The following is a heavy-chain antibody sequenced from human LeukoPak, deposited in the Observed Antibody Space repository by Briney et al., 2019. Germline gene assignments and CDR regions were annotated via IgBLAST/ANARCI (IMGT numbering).Heavy chain of an antibody. Sequence: PGGSLRLSCAASGFTFSSYAMSWVRQAPGKGLEGVSTIGGTGGTTYYADSVKGRFTISRDNSKNTLYLQMNSLRAEDTAVYYCAKAQPLHRSGPFDYWGQGTLVTVSS. D-gene: IGHD3-10*01. J-gene: IGHJ4*02. V-gene: IGHV3-23*01. CDR1: GFTFSSYA. CDR3: AKAQPLHRSGPFDY. CDR2: IGGTGGTT.